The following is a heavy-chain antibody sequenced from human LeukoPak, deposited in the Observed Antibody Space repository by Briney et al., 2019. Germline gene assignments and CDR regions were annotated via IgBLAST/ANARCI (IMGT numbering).Heavy chain of an antibody. D-gene: IGHD2-15*01. Sequence: GGSLRLSCAASEFTFSSYAMSWVRQAPGKGLEWVSAIGAGGATTYCADSVKGRFTISRDNSKNTLYLQMNSLRAEDTAVYYCALLTGYCTGDSCYNWGQGTLVTVSS. V-gene: IGHV3-23*01. CDR3: ALLTGYCTGDSCYN. CDR2: IGAGGATT. CDR1: EFTFSSYA. J-gene: IGHJ4*02.